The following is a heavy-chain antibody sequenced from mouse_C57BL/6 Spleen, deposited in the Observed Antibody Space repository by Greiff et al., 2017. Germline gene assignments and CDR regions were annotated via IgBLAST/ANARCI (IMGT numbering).Heavy chain of an antibody. J-gene: IGHJ1*03. Sequence: EVHLVESGGGLVKPGGSLKLSCAASGFTFSSYAMYWVRQTPEKRLEWVATISDGGSYTYYPDNVKGRFTISRDNAKNNLYLQMSHLKSEDTAMYYCARSGLGRSFDVWGTGTTVTVSS. D-gene: IGHD4-1*01. CDR2: ISDGGSYT. CDR3: ARSGLGRSFDV. CDR1: GFTFSSYA. V-gene: IGHV5-4*01.